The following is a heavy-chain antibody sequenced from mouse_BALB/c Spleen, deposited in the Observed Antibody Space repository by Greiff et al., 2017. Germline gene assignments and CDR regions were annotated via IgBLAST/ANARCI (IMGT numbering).Heavy chain of an antibody. V-gene: IGHV5-9-4*01. J-gene: IGHJ4*01. Sequence: EVKLMESGGGLVKPGGSLKLSCAASGFTFSSYAMSWVRQSPEKRLEWVAEISSGGSYTYYPDTVTGRFTISRDNAKNTLYLEMSSLRSEDTAMYYCARDGGYDDYAMDYWGQGTSVTVSS. CDR2: ISSGGSYT. CDR3: ARDGGYDDYAMDY. D-gene: IGHD2-14*01. CDR1: GFTFSSYA.